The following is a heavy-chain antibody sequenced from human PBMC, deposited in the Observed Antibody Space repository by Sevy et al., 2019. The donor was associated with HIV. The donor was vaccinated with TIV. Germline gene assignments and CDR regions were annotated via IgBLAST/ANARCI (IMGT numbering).Heavy chain of an antibody. CDR3: ARQARVTRDRDYFDY. J-gene: IGHJ4*02. Sequence: SETLSLTCTVSGGSISSSSYYWGWIRQPPGKGLEWIGSIYYSGSTYYNPSLKSRVTISVDTSKNQFSLKLSSVTAADTAVYYCARQARVTRDRDYFDYWGQGTLVTVSS. CDR1: GGSISSSSYY. D-gene: IGHD4-4*01. V-gene: IGHV4-39*01. CDR2: IYYSGST.